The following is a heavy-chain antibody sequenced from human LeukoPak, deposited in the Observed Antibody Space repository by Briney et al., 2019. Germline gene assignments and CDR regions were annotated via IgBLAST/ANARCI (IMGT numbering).Heavy chain of an antibody. D-gene: IGHD2-2*03. J-gene: IGHJ4*02. CDR1: GYSFSTYW. CDR2: IYPDESNI. Sequence: GESLKISCKGSGYSFSTYWIAWVRQMPGKGLEWMGIIYPDESNIRYSPSFQGQVTISADKSISTAYLQWSSLKASDTAMYYCARPPSRGYSSSFEYWGQGTLVTVSS. V-gene: IGHV5-51*01. CDR3: ARPPSRGYSSSFEY.